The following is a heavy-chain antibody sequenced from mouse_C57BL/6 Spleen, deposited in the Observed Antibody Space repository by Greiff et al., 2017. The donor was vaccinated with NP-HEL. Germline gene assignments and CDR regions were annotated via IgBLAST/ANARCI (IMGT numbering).Heavy chain of an antibody. Sequence: QVQLQQPGAELVRPGTSVKLSCKASGYTFTSYWMHWVKQRPGQGLEWIGVIDPSDSYTNYNQKFKGKATLTVDTSSSTAYMQLSSLTSEDSAVYYCARGLLDYWGQGTTLTVSS. V-gene: IGHV1-59*01. CDR3: ARGLLDY. J-gene: IGHJ2*01. CDR2: IDPSDSYT. D-gene: IGHD2-13*01. CDR1: GYTFTSYW.